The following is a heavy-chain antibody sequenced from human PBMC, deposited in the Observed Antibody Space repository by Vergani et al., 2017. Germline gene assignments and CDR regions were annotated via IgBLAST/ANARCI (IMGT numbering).Heavy chain of an antibody. V-gene: IGHV2-26*01. CDR2: IFSNDEK. CDR3: AXRLRDCSGGSCYSGAFDI. J-gene: IGHJ3*02. Sequence: QVTLKESGPVLVKPTETLTLTCTVSGFSLSNARMGVSWIRQPPGKALEWLAHIFSNDEKSYSTSLKSRLTIAKDTSKSQVVLTMTNMDPVEPATYYCAXRLRDCSGGSCYSGAFDIWGQGTMVTVSS. CDR1: GFSLSNARMG. D-gene: IGHD2-15*01.